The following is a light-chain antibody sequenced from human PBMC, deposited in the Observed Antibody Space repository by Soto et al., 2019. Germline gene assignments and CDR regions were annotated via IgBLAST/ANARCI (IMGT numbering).Light chain of an antibody. Sequence: QSALTQPASVSGSPGQSITISCTGTSSDVGGYNYVSWYQHHPGKAPKLMIYEVSNRPSGVSNRFSGSKSGNTASLTISGLQAEDEADYYCNSYTSINTLVFGGGTKLTVL. CDR2: EVS. V-gene: IGLV2-14*01. J-gene: IGLJ3*02. CDR1: SSDVGGYNY. CDR3: NSYTSINTLV.